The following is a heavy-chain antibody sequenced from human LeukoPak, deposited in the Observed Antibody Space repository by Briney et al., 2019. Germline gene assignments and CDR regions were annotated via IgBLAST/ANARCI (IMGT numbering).Heavy chain of an antibody. CDR2: ISSSSSTI. CDR3: ARGAYYYED. D-gene: IGHD3-22*01. J-gene: IGHJ4*02. V-gene: IGHV3-48*01. CDR1: GFTFSSHS. Sequence: GGSLRLSCAASGFTFSSHSMNWVRQAPGKGLEWVSYISSSSSTIYYADSVKGRITISRDNAKNSLYLQMNSLRAEDTAVYYCARGAYYYEDWGQGTLVTVSS.